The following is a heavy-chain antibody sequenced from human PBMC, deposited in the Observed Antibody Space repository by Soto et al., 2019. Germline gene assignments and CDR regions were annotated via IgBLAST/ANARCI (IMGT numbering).Heavy chain of an antibody. CDR3: ARDRESYARDVFDI. CDR2: ISSGSSYL. D-gene: IGHD3-10*01. CDR1: GFTFTSYT. Sequence: EVQLVESGGGLVKPGGSLRLSCAASGFTFTSYTMNWVRQAPGKGLEWVSSISSGSSYLYYADSVKGRFTISRDNAKNSLYLQMNSLRADDTAVYYCARDRESYARDVFDIWGQGTMVTVSS. J-gene: IGHJ3*02. V-gene: IGHV3-21*01.